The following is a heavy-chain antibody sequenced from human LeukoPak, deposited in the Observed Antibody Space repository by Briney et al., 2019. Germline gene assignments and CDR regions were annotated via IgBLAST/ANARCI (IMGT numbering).Heavy chain of an antibody. CDR2: IYSGGST. CDR3: ARDGGYYYDSSGYYPSYYYYGMDV. D-gene: IGHD3-22*01. J-gene: IGHJ6*02. CDR1: GFTVSSNY. V-gene: IGHV3-66*01. Sequence: GGSLRLSCAASGFTVSSNYMSWVRQAPGKGLEWVSVIYSGGSTYYADSVKGRFTISRDNSKNTLYLQMNSLRAEDTAVYYCARDGGYYYDSSGYYPSYYYYGMDVWGQGTTVTVSS.